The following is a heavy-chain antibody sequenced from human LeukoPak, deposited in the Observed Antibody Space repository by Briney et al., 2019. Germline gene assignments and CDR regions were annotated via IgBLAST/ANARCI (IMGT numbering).Heavy chain of an antibody. CDR2: ISAYNGNT. CDR3: ARVEVVYDILTGYTA. Sequence: GASVKVSCTASGYTFTSYGISWVRQAPGQGLEWMGWISAYNGNTNYAQKLQGRVTMTTDTSTSTAYMELRSLRSDDTAVYYCARVEVVYDILTGYTAWGQGTLVTVSS. V-gene: IGHV1-18*01. D-gene: IGHD3-9*01. CDR1: GYTFTSYG. J-gene: IGHJ5*02.